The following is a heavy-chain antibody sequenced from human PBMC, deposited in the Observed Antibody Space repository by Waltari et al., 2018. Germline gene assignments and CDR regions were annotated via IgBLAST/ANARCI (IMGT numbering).Heavy chain of an antibody. V-gene: IGHV1-18*01. Sequence: QVQLVQSGAEVKKPGASVKVSCKASGYTFTSYDISWVRQAPGQGIEWMGWISAYNENTNYAQKLQGRVTKTTDTSTSTAYMELRGLRSDDTAVYYCARDRQGYSSGWGFDYWGQGALVSVSS. CDR2: ISAYNENT. J-gene: IGHJ4*02. D-gene: IGHD6-25*01. CDR1: GYTFTSYD. CDR3: ARDRQGYSSGWGFDY.